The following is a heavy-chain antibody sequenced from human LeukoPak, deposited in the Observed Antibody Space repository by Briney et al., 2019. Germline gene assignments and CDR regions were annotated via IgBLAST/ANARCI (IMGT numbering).Heavy chain of an antibody. Sequence: GGSLRLSCAASGFTFNDYYMSWIRQAPGRGLEWVSYISSSGSTIYYADSVEGRFTISRDNAKDSLYLHMDSLRAEDTAVYYCARYYDSSGYYYFDYWVQGTLVTVSS. D-gene: IGHD3-22*01. CDR3: ARYYDSSGYYYFDY. V-gene: IGHV3-11*01. CDR2: ISSSGSTI. J-gene: IGHJ4*02. CDR1: GFTFNDYY.